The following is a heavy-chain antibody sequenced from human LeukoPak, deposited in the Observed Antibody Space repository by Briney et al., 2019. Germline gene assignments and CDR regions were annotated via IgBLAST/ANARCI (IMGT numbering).Heavy chain of an antibody. CDR1: GGSFSGYY. CDR3: AREEDYSNSGYWYFDL. Sequence: SETLSLTCAAYGGSFSGYYWSWIRQPPGKGLEWIGEINHSGSTNYNPSLKSRVTISVDTSKNQFSLKLSSVTAADTAVYYCAREEDYSNSGYWYFDLWGRGTLVTVSS. J-gene: IGHJ2*01. V-gene: IGHV4-34*01. CDR2: INHSGST. D-gene: IGHD4-11*01.